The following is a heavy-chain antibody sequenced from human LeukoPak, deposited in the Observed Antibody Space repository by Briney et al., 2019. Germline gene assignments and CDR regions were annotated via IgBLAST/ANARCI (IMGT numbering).Heavy chain of an antibody. J-gene: IGHJ4*02. V-gene: IGHV5-51*01. D-gene: IGHD3-10*01. CDR3: ARHGGAGFGELLFSPIDY. CDR1: GYSFTSYW. Sequence: GESLKISCKGSGYSFTSYWIGWVRQMPGKGLECMGIIYTGDSDTRYNPSFQGQVTISADKSISTAYLQWSSLKASDTAMYYCARHGGAGFGELLFSPIDYWGQGTLVTVSS. CDR2: IYTGDSDT.